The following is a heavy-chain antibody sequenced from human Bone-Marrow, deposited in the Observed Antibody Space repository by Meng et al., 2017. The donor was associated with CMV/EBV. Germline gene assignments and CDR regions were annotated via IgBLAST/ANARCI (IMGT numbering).Heavy chain of an antibody. CDR2: MNPNSGNT. D-gene: IGHD3-10*01. J-gene: IGHJ4*02. CDR1: GYTFTSYE. V-gene: IGHV1-8*01. Sequence: QVQLVQSGAEVKKPGASVKVSCKASGYTFTSYEINWVRQATGQGLEWMGWMNPNSGNTGYAKKFQGRVTMTRNTSISTAYMELSSLRSEDTAVYYCASGVETYGSGSYGYWGQGTLVTVSS. CDR3: ASGVETYGSGSYGY.